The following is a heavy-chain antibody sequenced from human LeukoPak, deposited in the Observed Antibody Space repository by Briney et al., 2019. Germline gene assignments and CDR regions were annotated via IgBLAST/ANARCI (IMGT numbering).Heavy chain of an antibody. V-gene: IGHV3-30*18. D-gene: IGHD6-19*01. J-gene: IGHJ4*02. CDR2: ISYDGSNK. CDR1: GFTFSSYG. Sequence: GGSLRLSCAASGFTFSSYGMHWVRQAPGKGLEWVAVISYDGSNKYYADSVKGRFTISRDNSKNTLFLLMNSLRAEDTAVYYCAKDYDSSGWIDYRGQGTLVTVSS. CDR3: AKDYDSSGWIDY.